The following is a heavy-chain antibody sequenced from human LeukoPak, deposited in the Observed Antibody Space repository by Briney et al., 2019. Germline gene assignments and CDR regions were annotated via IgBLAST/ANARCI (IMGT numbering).Heavy chain of an antibody. J-gene: IGHJ4*02. Sequence: ASETLSLTCTVSGGSISRYYWSWIRQPPGKGLEWIGYIYYSGSTDYNPSLKSRVTISIDTSKNQFSLKPSSLTAADTAVYYCATCPITADGAVDYWGQGIRVTVSS. D-gene: IGHD6-13*01. CDR3: ATCPITADGAVDY. CDR1: GGSISRYY. V-gene: IGHV4-59*01. CDR2: IYYSGST.